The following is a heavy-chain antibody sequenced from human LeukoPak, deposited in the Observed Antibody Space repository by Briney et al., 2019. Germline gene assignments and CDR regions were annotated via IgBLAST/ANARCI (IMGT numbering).Heavy chain of an antibody. CDR3: SRLLGYYYYYYMDV. D-gene: IGHD2-8*02. CDR1: GYTFTSYG. V-gene: IGHV1-18*01. J-gene: IGHJ6*03. Sequence: GASVKVSCKASGYTFTSYGISWVRQAPGQGLEWMGCISPYHVNTNYPPKLQPSVTMPTDTSTSTAYTELRTLRSDDTAVYYCSRLLGYYYYYYMDVWGKGTTVTVSS. CDR2: ISPYHVNT.